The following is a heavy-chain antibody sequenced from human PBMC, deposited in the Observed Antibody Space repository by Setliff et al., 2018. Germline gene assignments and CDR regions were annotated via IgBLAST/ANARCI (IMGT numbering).Heavy chain of an antibody. CDR1: GYTFNNYG. CDR3: ARDRYYNSWSGTSITAPHDAFDI. CDR2: ISA. D-gene: IGHD3-3*01. J-gene: IGHJ3*02. Sequence: GASVKVSCKASGYTFNNYGINWVRQAPGQGLEWMGWISAYAQKFQGRVTMTRDTSTSTVYMEVSSLRSEDTAVYYCARDRYYNSWSGTSITAPHDAFDIWGQGTMVTVSS. V-gene: IGHV1-18*01.